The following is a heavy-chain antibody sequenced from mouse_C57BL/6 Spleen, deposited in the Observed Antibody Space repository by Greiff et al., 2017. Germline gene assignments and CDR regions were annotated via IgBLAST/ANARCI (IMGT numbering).Heavy chain of an antibody. CDR2: ISDGGSYT. Sequence: EVQLVESGGGLVKPGGSLKLSCAVSGFTFSSYAMSWVRQTPEKRLEWVATISDGGSYTYYPDNVKGRFTISRDNAKNNLYLQMSHLKSEDTAMYYCARGVLFDYWGQGTTLTVSS. V-gene: IGHV5-4*01. CDR1: GFTFSSYA. J-gene: IGHJ2*01. CDR3: ARGVLFDY.